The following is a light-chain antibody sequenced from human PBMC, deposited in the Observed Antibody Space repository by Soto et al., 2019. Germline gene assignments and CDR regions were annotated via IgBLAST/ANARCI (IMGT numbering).Light chain of an antibody. Sequence: QSALTQPASVSGSPGQSITISCTGTSSDVGGYNYVSWYQQHPGKAPKLMIYDVSNRPSGVSNRFSGSKSGKTASLTISGLQAEDEADYYCSSYTSSSTLVVFGGRTKLTVL. CDR3: SSYTSSSTLVV. J-gene: IGLJ2*01. CDR1: SSDVGGYNY. CDR2: DVS. V-gene: IGLV2-14*01.